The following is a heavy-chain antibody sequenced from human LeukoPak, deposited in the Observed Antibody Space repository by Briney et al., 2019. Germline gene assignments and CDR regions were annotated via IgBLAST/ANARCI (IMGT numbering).Heavy chain of an antibody. V-gene: IGHV5-51*01. Sequence: PGESLKISCKASGYTFTDYWIGWVRQMPGKGLEWMGIVWPVDFRAMYSPSFQGQVTISVDKSITTAYLQWDSLKASDTAMYYCARRNYYGSGSYGDYWGQGTLVTVSS. J-gene: IGHJ4*02. D-gene: IGHD3-10*01. CDR2: VWPVDFRA. CDR3: ARRNYYGSGSYGDY. CDR1: GYTFTDYW.